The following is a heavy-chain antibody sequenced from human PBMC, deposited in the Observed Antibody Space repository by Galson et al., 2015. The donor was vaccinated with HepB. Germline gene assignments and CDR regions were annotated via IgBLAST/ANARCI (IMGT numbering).Heavy chain of an antibody. Sequence: SVKVSCKASGYSFSTIGIAWVRQAPGQGLEWVGWISAYSGNTKYAEKFQDRVTLTAETSTTTAYMELRSLRSDDTALYYCARAGGEWEPIDFWGQGTLVSVSA. CDR2: ISAYSGNT. D-gene: IGHD1-26*01. V-gene: IGHV1-18*01. CDR1: GYSFSTIG. CDR3: ARAGGEWEPIDF. J-gene: IGHJ4*02.